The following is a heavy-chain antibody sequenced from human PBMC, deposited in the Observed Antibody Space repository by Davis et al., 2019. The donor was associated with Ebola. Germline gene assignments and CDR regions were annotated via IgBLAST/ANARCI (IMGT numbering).Heavy chain of an antibody. CDR1: GFIFRNYG. V-gene: IGHV3-48*02. D-gene: IGHD3-9*01. CDR2: ISRSSSTS. J-gene: IGHJ4*02. CDR3: ARGLVSAAPTVDVLRDFDWLLPFDY. Sequence: GGSLRLSCAASGFIFRNYGMNWVRQVPGKGLEWVSHISRSSSTSYYADSVKGRFTISRDNAKNSLYLHIKALRDEDTAVYYCARGLVSAAPTVDVLRDFDWLLPFDYWGQGTLVTVSS.